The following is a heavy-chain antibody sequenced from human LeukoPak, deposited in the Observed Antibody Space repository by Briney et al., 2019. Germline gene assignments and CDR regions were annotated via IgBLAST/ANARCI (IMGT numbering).Heavy chain of an antibody. D-gene: IGHD6-13*01. V-gene: IGHV4-34*01. J-gene: IGHJ4*02. Sequence: SETLSLTCAVYGGSFSNYYWTWIRQPPGKGLEWIGEIHHSGSTSYNPSLKSRVTISVDTSKNQISLNLSSMTAADTAVYFCARGSPTAAGTLFMEYWNQGTLVT. CDR2: IHHSGST. CDR3: ARGSPTAAGTLFMEY. CDR1: GGSFSNYY.